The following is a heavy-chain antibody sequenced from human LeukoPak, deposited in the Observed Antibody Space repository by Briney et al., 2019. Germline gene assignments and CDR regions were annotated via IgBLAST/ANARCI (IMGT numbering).Heavy chain of an antibody. Sequence: SETLSLTCSVSSGFISNYYWSWIRQPAGKGLEWIGRISTSGNTNYSPSHKSRVTMSVDTSKNQFFLNLRSVTAADTAVYYCARDSRYYDFWSGYLDYWGQGALVTVSS. V-gene: IGHV4-4*07. J-gene: IGHJ4*02. CDR1: SGFISNYY. D-gene: IGHD3-3*01. CDR3: ARDSRYYDFWSGYLDY. CDR2: ISTSGNT.